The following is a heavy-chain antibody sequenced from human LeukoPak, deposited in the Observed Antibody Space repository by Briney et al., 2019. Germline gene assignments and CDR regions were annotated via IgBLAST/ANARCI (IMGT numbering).Heavy chain of an antibody. J-gene: IGHJ4*02. CDR3: ARRGTSSSWAHFDY. Sequence: GGSLRLSCAASRFTFSNYAMHWVRQAPGKGLEWVAVISYDGSNKYYADSVKGRFTISRDNSKNSLYLQMNSLGVEDTAVYYCARRGTSSSWAHFDYWGQGTLVTVSS. D-gene: IGHD6-13*01. V-gene: IGHV3-30-3*01. CDR2: ISYDGSNK. CDR1: RFTFSNYA.